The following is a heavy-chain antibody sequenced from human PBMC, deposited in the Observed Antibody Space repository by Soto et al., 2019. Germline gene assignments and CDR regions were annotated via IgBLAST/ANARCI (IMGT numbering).Heavy chain of an antibody. D-gene: IGHD3-3*01. CDR1: GYTFTSYY. V-gene: IGHV1-46*01. Sequence: ASVKVSCKASGYTFTSYYMHWVRQAPGQGLEWMGIINPSGGSTSYAQKFQGRVTMTRDTSTSTVYMELSSLRSEDTAVYYCARDRPGVRFFEWLSKAYGMDFWGQGTTVTVSS. J-gene: IGHJ6*02. CDR2: INPSGGST. CDR3: ARDRPGVRFFEWLSKAYGMDF.